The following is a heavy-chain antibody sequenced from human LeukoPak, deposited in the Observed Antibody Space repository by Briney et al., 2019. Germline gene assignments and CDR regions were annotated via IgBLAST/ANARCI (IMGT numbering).Heavy chain of an antibody. CDR1: GFTVSSKY. CDR2: ISDTGGST. D-gene: IGHD4-17*01. J-gene: IGHJ4*02. CDR3: AKRSTVSSWPDLDY. Sequence: GGSLRLSCAASGFTVSSKYMSWVRQAPGKGLEWVSTISDTGGSTFYADSVKGRFTVSRDNSKNTVYLQMNSLRAEDTAIYYCAKRSTVSSWPDLDYWGQGTLVTVSS. V-gene: IGHV3-23*01.